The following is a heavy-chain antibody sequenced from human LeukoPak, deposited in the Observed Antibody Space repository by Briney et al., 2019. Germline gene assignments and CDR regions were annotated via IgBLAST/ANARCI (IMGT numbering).Heavy chain of an antibody. V-gene: IGHV3-33*01. CDR2: IWHDGGRK. CDR1: GFTFSTHG. Sequence: PGRSLRLSCVVSGFTFSTHGFHWVRQAPGKGLEWVSVIWHDGGRKEYADSVRGRFTISRDNSNLYLQMNSLRAEDTAIYYCARDIGNSGFNLDYWGQGTPVTVS. D-gene: IGHD5-12*01. CDR3: ARDIGNSGFNLDY. J-gene: IGHJ4*02.